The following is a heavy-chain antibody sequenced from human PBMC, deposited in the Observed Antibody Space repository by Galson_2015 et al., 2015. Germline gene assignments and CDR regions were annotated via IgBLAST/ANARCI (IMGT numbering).Heavy chain of an antibody. V-gene: IGHV3-11*01. CDR1: EFTFSDYY. CDR2: ISSSGSTI. J-gene: IGHJ4*02. D-gene: IGHD5-12*01. CDR3: VRVRLGSGYGLDY. Sequence: SLRLSCAASEFTFSDYYMSWLRQAPGKGLEWGSYISSSGSTIHYADSVKGRFTISRDNAKNSLYLQMNSLRAEDTAVYYCVRVRLGSGYGLDYWGQGTLVTVSS.